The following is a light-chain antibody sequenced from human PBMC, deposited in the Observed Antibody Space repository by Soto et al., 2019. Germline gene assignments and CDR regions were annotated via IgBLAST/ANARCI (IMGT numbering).Light chain of an antibody. CDR2: GAS. J-gene: IGKJ1*01. V-gene: IGKV3-15*01. CDR1: QSVSSN. Sequence: VMTQSPATLSVSPGEGATLSCRASQSVSSNLVWYQHRPGQAPRLLIYGASTRATGSPDRFSASGSATEFTLTISSLLSEDFAVYYCQQYNDWPRTFGQGTKVDIK. CDR3: QQYNDWPRT.